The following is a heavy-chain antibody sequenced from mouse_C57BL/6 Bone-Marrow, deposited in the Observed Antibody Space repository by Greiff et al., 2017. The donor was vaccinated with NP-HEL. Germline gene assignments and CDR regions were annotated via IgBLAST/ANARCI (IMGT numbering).Heavy chain of an antibody. CDR2: ISDGGSYT. Sequence: EVQLQESGGGLVKPGGSLKLSCAASGFTFSSYAMSWVRQTPEKRLEWVATISDGGSYTYYPDNVKGRFTISRDNAKNNLYLQMSHLKSEDTAMYYCARDMGRYFDVWGTGTTVTVSS. CDR3: ARDMGRYFDV. CDR1: GFTFSSYA. J-gene: IGHJ1*03. V-gene: IGHV5-4*01.